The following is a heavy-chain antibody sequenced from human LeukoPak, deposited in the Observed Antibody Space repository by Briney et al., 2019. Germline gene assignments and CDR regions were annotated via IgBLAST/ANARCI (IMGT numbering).Heavy chain of an antibody. CDR1: GFTFSSYE. CDR3: ARGVTMIGRLRFDP. D-gene: IGHD3-22*01. Sequence: GSLRLSCAASGFTFSSYEMNWVRQAPGKGLEWIGSIYHTGSTYYNPSLKSRVTISVDTSKNQFSLRLSSVTAADTAVYYCARGVTMIGRLRFDPWGQGTLVTVSS. J-gene: IGHJ5*02. CDR2: IYHTGST. V-gene: IGHV4-38-2*01.